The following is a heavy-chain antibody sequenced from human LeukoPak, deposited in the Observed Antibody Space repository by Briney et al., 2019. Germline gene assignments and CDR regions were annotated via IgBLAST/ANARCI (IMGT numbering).Heavy chain of an antibody. CDR3: AREGGEDYDSSGYYLVY. J-gene: IGHJ4*02. D-gene: IGHD3-22*01. V-gene: IGHV1-46*03. Sequence: ASVKVSCKASGYTFTSYYMHWVRQAPGQGLEWMGIINPSGGSTSYAQKFRGRVTMTRDTSTSTVYMELSSLRSEDTAVYYCAREGGEDYDSSGYYLVYWGQGTLVTVSS. CDR1: GYTFTSYY. CDR2: INPSGGST.